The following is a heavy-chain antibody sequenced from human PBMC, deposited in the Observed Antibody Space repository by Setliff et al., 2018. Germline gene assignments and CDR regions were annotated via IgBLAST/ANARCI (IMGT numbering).Heavy chain of an antibody. D-gene: IGHD3-3*01. Sequence: WASVKVSCKASGYTFTSYAMNWVRQAPGQGLEWMGWINTNTGNPTYAQGFTGRFVFSLDTSVSTAYLQISSLKAEDTAVYYCARAAPSPQQQFLEWLLFQYNWFDPWGQGTLVTVSS. CDR2: INTNTGNP. J-gene: IGHJ5*02. CDR3: ARAAPSPQQQFLEWLLFQYNWFDP. CDR1: GYTFTSYA. V-gene: IGHV7-4-1*02.